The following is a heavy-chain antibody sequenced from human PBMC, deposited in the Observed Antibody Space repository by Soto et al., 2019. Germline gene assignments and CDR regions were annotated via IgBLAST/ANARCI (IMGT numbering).Heavy chain of an antibody. CDR2: IYHSGST. V-gene: IGHV4-30-2*01. Sequence: PSETLSLTCGVSGDTISTGGYSWAWIRQPPGKALEWIGYIYHSGSTYYNPSLKSRVTISVDRSKNQFSLKLSSVTAADTAVYYCARTPTPWGQGTLVTVSS. J-gene: IGHJ5*02. CDR1: GDTISTGGYS. CDR3: ARTPTP. D-gene: IGHD1-26*01.